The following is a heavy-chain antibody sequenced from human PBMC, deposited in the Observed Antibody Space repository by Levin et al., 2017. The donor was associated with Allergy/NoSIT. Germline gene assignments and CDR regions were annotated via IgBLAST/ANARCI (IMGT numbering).Heavy chain of an antibody. V-gene: IGHV4-39*01. CDR1: GDSLGSNSYY. J-gene: IGHJ4*02. Sequence: SETLSLTCSVSGDSLGSNSYYWGWIRQPPGRGLEWIGNIYHSGTTYYNPSLKSRVTISADSSKNQFSLKVMSVTGTDAAVYYCARGKYGSGTYVDYWGQGTLVTVSS. CDR2: IYHSGTT. CDR3: ARGKYGSGTYVDY. D-gene: IGHD3-10*01.